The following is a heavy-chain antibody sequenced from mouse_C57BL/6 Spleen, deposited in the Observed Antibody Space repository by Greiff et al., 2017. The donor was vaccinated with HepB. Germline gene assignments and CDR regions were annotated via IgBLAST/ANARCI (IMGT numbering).Heavy chain of an antibody. D-gene: IGHD1-1*01. CDR2: ISSGSSTI. CDR3: ARRGPETYYYGSAPDV. CDR1: GFTFSDYG. Sequence: EVQLVESGGGLVKPGGSLKLSCAASGFTFSDYGMHWVRQAPEKGLEWVAYISSGSSTIYYADTVKGRFTISRDNAKNTLFLQMTSLRSEDTAMYYCARRGPETYYYGSAPDVWGTGTTVTVSS. V-gene: IGHV5-17*01. J-gene: IGHJ1*03.